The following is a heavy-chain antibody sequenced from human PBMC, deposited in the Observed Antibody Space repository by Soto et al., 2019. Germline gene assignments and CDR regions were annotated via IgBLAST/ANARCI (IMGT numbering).Heavy chain of an antibody. Sequence: GGSLRLSCAASGFTFSSYAMHWVRQAPGKGLEWVAVISYDGSNKYYADSVKGRFTISRDNSKNTLYLQMNSLRAEDTAVYYCAREIDSSGYYTSRYLDYWGQGTLVTVSS. J-gene: IGHJ4*02. D-gene: IGHD3-22*01. CDR1: GFTFSSYA. CDR2: ISYDGSNK. CDR3: AREIDSSGYYTSRYLDY. V-gene: IGHV3-30-3*01.